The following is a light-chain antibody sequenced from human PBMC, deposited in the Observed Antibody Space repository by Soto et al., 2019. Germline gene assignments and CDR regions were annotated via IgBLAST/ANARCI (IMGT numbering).Light chain of an antibody. V-gene: IGKV1-5*01. CDR2: GAS. J-gene: IGKJ1*01. Sequence: DIQMTQSPSTLSVSLGDRITITCRASEDIDTSLAWFQQRPGKAPKVLIAGASGLMNGVPSTFSGSGSGTEFALTISSVQPDDFETYFCQHYDTFSWTFRQGTKVEMK. CDR1: EDIDTS. CDR3: QHYDTFSWT.